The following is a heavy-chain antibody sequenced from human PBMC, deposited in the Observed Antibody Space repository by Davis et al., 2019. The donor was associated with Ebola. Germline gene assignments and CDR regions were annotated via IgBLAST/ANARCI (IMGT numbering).Heavy chain of an antibody. Sequence: PGGSLRLSCAASGFTFSSYGMHWVRQAPGKGLEWVAVISYDGSNKYYADSVKGRFTISRDNSKNTLYLQMNSLRAEDTAVYYCARGIRVIAAPGTPYLVEWDAFDIWGQGTMVTVSS. CDR2: ISYDGSNK. J-gene: IGHJ3*02. D-gene: IGHD6-13*01. CDR1: GFTFSSYG. CDR3: ARGIRVIAAPGTPYLVEWDAFDI. V-gene: IGHV3-30*03.